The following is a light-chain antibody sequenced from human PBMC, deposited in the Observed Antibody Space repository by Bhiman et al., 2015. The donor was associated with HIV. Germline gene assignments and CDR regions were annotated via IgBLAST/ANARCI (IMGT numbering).Light chain of an antibody. CDR3: RAWDNSLYV. V-gene: IGLV3-19*01. J-gene: IGLJ1*01. CDR1: SLRSSY. CDR2: QDS. Sequence: SSELTQDPAVSVALGQTVRITCQGDSLRSSYANWYQQKPGQSPVLVMYQDSKRPSGIPERFSGSNSGNTATLTISGTQAMDEADYYCRAWDNSLYVFGPGTKVTVL.